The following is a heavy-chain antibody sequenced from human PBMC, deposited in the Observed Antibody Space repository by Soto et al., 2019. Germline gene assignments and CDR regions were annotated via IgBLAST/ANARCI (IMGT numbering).Heavy chain of an antibody. CDR1: GFTFSSYA. Sequence: EVQLLESGGGLVQPGGSLRLPCAASGFTFSSYAMSWVRQAPGKGLEWVSAISGSGGSTYYADSVKGRFTISRDNSKNTLYLQMNSMRAEDTAVYYCAKDRGRVGGMDVWGQGTTVTVSS. D-gene: IGHD3-10*01. CDR3: AKDRGRVGGMDV. V-gene: IGHV3-23*01. CDR2: ISGSGGST. J-gene: IGHJ6*02.